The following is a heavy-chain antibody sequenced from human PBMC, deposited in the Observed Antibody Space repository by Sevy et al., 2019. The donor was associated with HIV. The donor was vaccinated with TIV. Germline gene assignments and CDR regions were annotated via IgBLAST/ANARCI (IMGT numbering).Heavy chain of an antibody. CDR1: GFTFSSYA. J-gene: IGHJ6*02. Sequence: GGSLRLSCAASGFTFSSYAMSWVRQAPGKGLEWVSAISGSGGSTYYADSVKGRFTISRDNSKNTLYLQMNSLRAEATAVYYCAKASLSIAARYYYYYGMDVWGQGTTVTVSS. D-gene: IGHD6-6*01. CDR2: ISGSGGST. V-gene: IGHV3-23*01. CDR3: AKASLSIAARYYYYYGMDV.